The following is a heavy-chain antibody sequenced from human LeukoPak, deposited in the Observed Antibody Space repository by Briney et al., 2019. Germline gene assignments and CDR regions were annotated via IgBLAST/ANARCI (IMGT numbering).Heavy chain of an antibody. CDR1: GYTFTSYA. CDR2: INTNTGNP. J-gene: IGHJ4*02. V-gene: IGHV7-4-1*04. CDR3: ARVTTARVPAATGD. Sequence: GASVKVSCKASGYTFTSYAMNWVRQAPGQGLEWMGWINTNTGNPTYAQGFTGRFVFSLDTSVSMAYLQISSLKAEDTAVYYCARVTTARVPAATGDWGQGTLVTVSS. D-gene: IGHD2-2*01.